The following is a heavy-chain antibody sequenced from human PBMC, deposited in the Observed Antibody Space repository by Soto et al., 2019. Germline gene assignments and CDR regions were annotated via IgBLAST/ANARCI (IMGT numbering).Heavy chain of an antibody. D-gene: IGHD1-26*01. CDR3: AKGPPEGAQPAGFDY. CDR2: ISYDGSNK. V-gene: IGHV3-30*18. Sequence: QVQLVESGGGVVQPGRSLRLSCAASGFTFSSYGMHWVRQAPGKGLEWVAVISYDGSNKYYADSVKGRSTISRDNSKNTLYLQMNSLRVEDTAVYYCAKGPPEGAQPAGFDYWGQGTLVTVSS. CDR1: GFTFSSYG. J-gene: IGHJ4*02.